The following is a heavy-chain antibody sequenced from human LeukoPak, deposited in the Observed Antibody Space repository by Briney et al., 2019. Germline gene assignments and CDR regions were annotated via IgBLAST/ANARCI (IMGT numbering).Heavy chain of an antibody. D-gene: IGHD6-19*01. J-gene: IGHJ4*02. CDR2: IDPKNDDT. Sequence: ASVKVSCKASGYSFTGHYMHWVRQAPGQGLEWMGWIDPKNDDTNIAQKFRGRVTMTRDTSNNTVYMALSALISDDTAVYYCARDRATSSGWFGRDDFDYWGQGTLVTVSS. CDR1: GYSFTGHY. V-gene: IGHV1-2*02. CDR3: ARDRATSSGWFGRDDFDY.